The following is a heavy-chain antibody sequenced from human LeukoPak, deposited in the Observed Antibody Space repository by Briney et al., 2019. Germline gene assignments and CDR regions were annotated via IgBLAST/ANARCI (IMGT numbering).Heavy chain of an antibody. D-gene: IGHD3-22*01. CDR1: GGSISSYY. Sequence: TSETLSLTCTASGGSISSYYWSWIRQPPGKGLEWIGYIYYSGSTNYNPSLKSRVTISVDTSKNQFSLKLSSVTAADTAVYYCARRRPHYYDSSGSLDYWGQGTLVTVSS. J-gene: IGHJ4*02. CDR3: ARRRPHYYDSSGSLDY. V-gene: IGHV4-59*08. CDR2: IYYSGST.